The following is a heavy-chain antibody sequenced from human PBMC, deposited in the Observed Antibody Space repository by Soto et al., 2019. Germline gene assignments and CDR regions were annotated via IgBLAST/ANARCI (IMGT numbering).Heavy chain of an antibody. CDR1: GGSIRDYF. CDR2: IYYSGRT. CDR3: ARVGGDDFGDSGGFDY. Sequence: PSETLSLTCTVSGGSIRDYFWTWIRQPPGKGLEWIGYIYYSGRTNYNTSLKSRVSISVDTSKNHFSLQLRSVTAADTAVYYCARVGGDDFGDSGGFDYWGQGTLVTVS. J-gene: IGHJ4*02. V-gene: IGHV4-59*01. D-gene: IGHD4-17*01.